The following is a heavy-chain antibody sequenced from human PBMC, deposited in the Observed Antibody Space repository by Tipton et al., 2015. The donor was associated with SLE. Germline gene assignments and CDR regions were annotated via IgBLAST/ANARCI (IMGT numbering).Heavy chain of an antibody. Sequence: TLSLTCTVSGDSISNSPYYWGWIRQPPGKGLEWIGEINHSGSTNYNPSLKSRVTTSVDTSKNQFSLKLSSVTAADTAVYYCARGFRSITCLDYWGQGTLVTVSS. CDR2: INHSGST. CDR1: GDSISNSPYY. V-gene: IGHV4-61*05. D-gene: IGHD2-2*01. CDR3: ARGFRSITCLDY. J-gene: IGHJ4*02.